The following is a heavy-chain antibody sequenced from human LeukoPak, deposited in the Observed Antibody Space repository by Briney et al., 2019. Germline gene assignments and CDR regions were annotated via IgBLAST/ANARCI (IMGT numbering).Heavy chain of an antibody. CDR1: AGTFSSYA. CDR3: ARAQSFGVVII. D-gene: IGHD3-3*01. CDR2: IIPIFGTA. J-gene: IGHJ4*02. Sequence: SVKVSCKASAGTFSSYAISWVRQAPGQGLEWMGRIIPIFGTANYAQKFQGRVTITTDESTSTAYMELSSLRSEDTAVYYCARAQSFGVVIIWGQGTLVTVSS. V-gene: IGHV1-69*05.